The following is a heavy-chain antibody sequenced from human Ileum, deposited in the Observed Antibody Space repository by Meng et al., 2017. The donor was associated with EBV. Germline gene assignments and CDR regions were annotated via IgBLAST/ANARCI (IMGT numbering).Heavy chain of an antibody. CDR1: RFTLSAYA. V-gene: IGHV3-23*01. CDR3: VRDGYNHIPFDY. Sequence: EVQVLESXGGLVQPGGSLILSCVASRFTLSAYAMHWVRQAPGKGLEWVSFISGTGGNTYYADSVEGRFTISRDNSMNTLYLQMNSLGAEDTAIYYCVRDGYNHIPFDYRGQGTLVTVS. J-gene: IGHJ4*02. D-gene: IGHD5-24*01. CDR2: ISGTGGNT.